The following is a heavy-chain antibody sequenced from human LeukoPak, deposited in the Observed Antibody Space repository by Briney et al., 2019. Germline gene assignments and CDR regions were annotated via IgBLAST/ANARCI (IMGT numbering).Heavy chain of an antibody. V-gene: IGHV3-30-3*01. J-gene: IGHJ6*02. CDR1: GFTFSSYA. Sequence: QPGGSLRLSCAASGFTFSSYAMHWVRQAPGKGLEWVAVISYDGSNKYYADSVKGRFTISRDNSKNTLYLQMNSLRAEDTAVYYCARDLGPYSSSWYYYYGMDVWGQGTTVTVSS. CDR2: ISYDGSNK. CDR3: ARDLGPYSSSWYYYYGMDV. D-gene: IGHD6-13*01.